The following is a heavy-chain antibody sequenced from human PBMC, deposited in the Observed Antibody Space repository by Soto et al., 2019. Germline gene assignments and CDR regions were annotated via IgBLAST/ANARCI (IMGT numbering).Heavy chain of an antibody. CDR1: GGSISSYY. CDR2: IDYSGST. D-gene: IGHD4-17*01. J-gene: IGHJ4*02. V-gene: IGHV4-59*12. CDR3: ARSQTTVTSYDY. Sequence: PSETLSLTCTVSGGSISSYYWNWIRQPPGKGLEWIGYIDYSGSTNYNPSLKSRVTISVDTSKNQFSLKLSSVTAADTAVYYCARSQTTVTSYDYWGQGTLVTVSS.